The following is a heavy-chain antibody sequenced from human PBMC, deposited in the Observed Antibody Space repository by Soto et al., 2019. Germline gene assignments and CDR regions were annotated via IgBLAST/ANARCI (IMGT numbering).Heavy chain of an antibody. CDR2: VTGKGGRS. V-gene: IGHV3-23*01. Sequence: EVRLLQSGGGLVRPGSSLTLSCVASGFTFNTYGMTWVRQAPGKGLEWVSFVTGKGGRSYYADSVKGRFTISRDSSKDTLYLQMSSLGAAVSPLYHCAKDHQRERPTFCLSPVASPDGMDVWSRGTAV. CDR1: GFTFNTYG. D-gene: IGHD6-25*01. J-gene: IGHJ6*02. CDR3: AKDHQRERPTFCLSPVASPDGMDV.